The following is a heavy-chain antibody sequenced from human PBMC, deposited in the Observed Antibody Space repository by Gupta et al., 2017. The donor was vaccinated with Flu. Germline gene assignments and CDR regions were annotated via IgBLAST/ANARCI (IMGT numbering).Heavy chain of an antibody. CDR3: TTPRLDYSQAFDY. V-gene: IGHV3-15*01. D-gene: IGHD4-4*01. CDR2: IKSKTDGGTT. J-gene: IGHJ4*02. Sequence: APGKGLEWVGRIKSKTDGGTTDYAAPVKGRFTISRDDSKNTLYLQMNSLKTEDTAVYYCTTPRLDYSQAFDYWGQGTLVTVSS.